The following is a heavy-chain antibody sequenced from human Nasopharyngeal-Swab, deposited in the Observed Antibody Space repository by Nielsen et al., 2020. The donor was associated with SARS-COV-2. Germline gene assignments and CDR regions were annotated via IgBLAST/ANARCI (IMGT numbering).Heavy chain of an antibody. V-gene: IGHV3-30-3*01. CDR3: ARGAVAVVPAAMRYYYYYYMDV. CDR2: ISYDGSNK. Sequence: GESLKISCAASGFTFSSYAMHWVRQAPGKGLEWVAVISYDGSNKYYADSVKGRFTISRDNSKNTLYLQMNSLRAEDTAVYYCARGAVAVVPAAMRYYYYYYMDVWGKGTTVTVSS. CDR1: GFTFSSYA. J-gene: IGHJ6*03. D-gene: IGHD2-2*01.